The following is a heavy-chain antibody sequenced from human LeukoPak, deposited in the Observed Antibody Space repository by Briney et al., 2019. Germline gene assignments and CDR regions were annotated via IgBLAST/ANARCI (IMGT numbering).Heavy chain of an antibody. J-gene: IGHJ6*04. CDR1: GFTFSSYG. V-gene: IGHV3-30*03. CDR3: ATGSSSPYYYYGMDV. D-gene: IGHD3-10*01. CDR2: ISYDGSNK. Sequence: GGSLRLSCAASGFTFSSYGMHWVRQAPGKGLEWVAVISYDGSNKYYADSVKGRFTISRDNSKNTLYLRMNSLRAEDTAVYYCATGSSSPYYYYGMDVWGKGTTVTVSS.